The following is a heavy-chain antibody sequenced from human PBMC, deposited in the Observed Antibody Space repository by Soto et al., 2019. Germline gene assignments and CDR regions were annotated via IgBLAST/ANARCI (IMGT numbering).Heavy chain of an antibody. Sequence: GGSLRLSCAASGFTVSSNYMNWVRQAPGKGLEWLSIIYSDGTTNYADSVKGRFSISRDNFKNTLYLQMNNLRAEDTAVYYCAILSNWGQGTLVTVS. CDR2: IYSDGTT. CDR3: AILSN. J-gene: IGHJ4*02. V-gene: IGHV3-53*01. CDR1: GFTVSSNY. D-gene: IGHD6-6*01.